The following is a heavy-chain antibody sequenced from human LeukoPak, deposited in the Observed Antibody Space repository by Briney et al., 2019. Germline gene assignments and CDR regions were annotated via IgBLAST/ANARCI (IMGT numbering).Heavy chain of an antibody. V-gene: IGHV1-2*02. CDR2: INPNSGGT. Sequence: ASVKVSCKASGYTFTGYYMHWVRQAPGQGLEWMGWINPNSGGTNYAQKFQGRVTMTRDTSISTAYMELSRLRSDDTAVYYCARDQSGYSSSWYVWGQGTLVTVSS. CDR1: GYTFTGYY. D-gene: IGHD6-13*01. CDR3: ARDQSGYSSSWYV. J-gene: IGHJ4*02.